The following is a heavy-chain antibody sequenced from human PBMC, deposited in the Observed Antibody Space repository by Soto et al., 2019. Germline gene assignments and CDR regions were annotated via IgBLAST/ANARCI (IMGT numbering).Heavy chain of an antibody. J-gene: IGHJ5*02. CDR3: ARGTAKFDP. CDR1: GFSLSTSGVG. V-gene: IGHV2-5*02. CDR2: IYWDDDK. Sequence: QITLKESGPTLVKPTQTLTLTCTFSGFSLSTSGVGVAWIRQPPGKALEWLALIYWDDDKRYSPSLKSRLTIPKDPSKSQVVITMTKMHPVDTATYYRARGTAKFDPWGQGTLVTVSS. D-gene: IGHD5-18*01.